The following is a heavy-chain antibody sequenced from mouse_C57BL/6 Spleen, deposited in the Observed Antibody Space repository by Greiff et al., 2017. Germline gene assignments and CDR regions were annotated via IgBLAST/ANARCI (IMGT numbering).Heavy chain of an antibody. CDR3: ARKGIYYDYDGGAWFAD. J-gene: IGHJ3*01. CDR1: GYTFTSYW. V-gene: IGHV1-69*01. D-gene: IGHD2-4*01. Sequence: QVQLQQPGAELVMPGASVKLSCKASGYTFTSYWMHWVKQRPGQGLEWIGEIDPSDSYTNYNQKFKGKSTLTVDKSSSTAYMQLSSLTSEDSAVYYCARKGIYYDYDGGAWFADWGQGTLVTVSA. CDR2: IDPSDSYT.